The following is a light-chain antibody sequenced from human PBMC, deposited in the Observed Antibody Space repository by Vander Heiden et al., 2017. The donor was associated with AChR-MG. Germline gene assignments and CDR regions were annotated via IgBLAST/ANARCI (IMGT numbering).Light chain of an antibody. J-gene: IGLJ2*01. CDR3: AAWHDSLKVV. CDR2: NNN. V-gene: IGLV1-44*01. Sequence: SVLTQPPSASGTPGQRVTISCSGSTSNIGGTSVNWYHQVPGMAPKLLIYNNNRRPSGVPDRFSGSKSGTSASLAISGLQSEDEGDYYCAAWHDSLKVVFGGGTKLTVL. CDR1: TSNIGGTS.